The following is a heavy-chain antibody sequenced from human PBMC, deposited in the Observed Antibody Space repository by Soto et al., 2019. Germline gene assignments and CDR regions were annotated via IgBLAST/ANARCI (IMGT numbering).Heavy chain of an antibody. CDR2: IYYSGST. Sequence: SETLSLTCTVSGGSISSGGYYWSWIRQHPGKGLEWIGYIYYSGSTYYNPSLKSRVTISVDTSKNQFSLKLSSVTAADTAVYYCARENLDYGDYANDAFDIWGQGTMVTVSS. CDR3: ARENLDYGDYANDAFDI. V-gene: IGHV4-31*03. J-gene: IGHJ3*02. CDR1: GGSISSGGYY. D-gene: IGHD4-17*01.